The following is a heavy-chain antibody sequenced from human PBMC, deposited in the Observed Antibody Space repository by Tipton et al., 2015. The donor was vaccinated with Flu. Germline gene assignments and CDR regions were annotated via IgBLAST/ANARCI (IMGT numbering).Heavy chain of an antibody. CDR2: IYYGGTT. CDR3: ARDSGRNYNYGMDV. V-gene: IGHV4-59*02. J-gene: IGHJ6*02. D-gene: IGHD2-15*01. CDR1: GGAVSSYF. Sequence: TLSLTCTVSGGAVSSYFWTWIRQPPGKQLEWIGYIYYGGTTNYNPSLRSRVTFSMDTSKNQFSLGLSSVTAADTAVYYCARDSGRNYNYGMDVWGQGTTVYVSS.